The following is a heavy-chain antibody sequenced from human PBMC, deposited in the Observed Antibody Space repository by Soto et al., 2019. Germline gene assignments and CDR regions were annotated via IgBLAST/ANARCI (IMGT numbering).Heavy chain of an antibody. Sequence: GGSLRLSCAASGFSFSTFGMRWVRQAPGKGPEWVAVLWHDGSIKYYGDAVNGRFTISRDNSKNTLYLQMNSLRAEDTAVYYCAKDPRVIVVPPLDYWGQGTLVTVSS. CDR2: LWHDGSIK. CDR3: AKDPRVIVVPPLDY. J-gene: IGHJ4*02. CDR1: GFSFSTFG. V-gene: IGHV3-33*06. D-gene: IGHD2-2*01.